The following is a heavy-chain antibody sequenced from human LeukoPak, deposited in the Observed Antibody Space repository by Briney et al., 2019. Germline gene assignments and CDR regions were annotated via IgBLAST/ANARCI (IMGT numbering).Heavy chain of an antibody. V-gene: IGHV1-2*02. CDR1: GYTFTGYY. Sequence: GASVKVSCKASGYTFTGYYMHWVRQAPRQGLEWMGWINPNSGGTNYAQKFQGRVTMTRDTSISTAYMELSRLRSDDTAVYYCARGVSVVVPAAMGYWGQGTLVTVSS. D-gene: IGHD2-2*01. CDR3: ARGVSVVVPAAMGY. J-gene: IGHJ4*02. CDR2: INPNSGGT.